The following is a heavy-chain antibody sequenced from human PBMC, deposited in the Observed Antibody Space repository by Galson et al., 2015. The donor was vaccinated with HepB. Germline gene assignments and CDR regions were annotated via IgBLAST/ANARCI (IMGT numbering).Heavy chain of an antibody. Sequence: SLRLSCAASGFTFSSYAMHWVRQAPGEGLEWVAVISYDGSNKYYADSVKGRFTISRDNSKNTLYLQMNSLRAEDTAVYYCARDVGDAMIVVVTTLDYWGQGTLVTVSS. CDR2: ISYDGSNK. D-gene: IGHD3-22*01. V-gene: IGHV3-30-3*01. J-gene: IGHJ4*02. CDR1: GFTFSSYA. CDR3: ARDVGDAMIVVVTTLDY.